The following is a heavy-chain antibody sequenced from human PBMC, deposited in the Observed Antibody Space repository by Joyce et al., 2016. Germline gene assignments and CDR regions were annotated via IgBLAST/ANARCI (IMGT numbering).Heavy chain of an antibody. V-gene: IGHV4-39*01. CDR1: GGSISGSTYY. CDR3: ARHSTGPADY. J-gene: IGHJ4*02. D-gene: IGHD1-1*01. Sequence: QLQLQESGPGLVKASETLSLTCTVSGGSISGSTYYCRWLRQHPGKGLEWIGTIQHSGSTYHSPSLRSRVTISVDTSKNQISLKLTSVTAANTAVYYCARHSTGPADYWGQGTQVTVSS. CDR2: IQHSGST.